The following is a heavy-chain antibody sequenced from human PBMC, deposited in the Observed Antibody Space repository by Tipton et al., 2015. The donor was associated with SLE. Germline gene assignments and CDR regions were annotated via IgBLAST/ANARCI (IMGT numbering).Heavy chain of an antibody. CDR3: ARHQGDALDH. V-gene: IGHV4-59*01. J-gene: IGHJ4*02. CDR2: IYYSGST. Sequence: TLSLTCTVSGGSISSYYWSWIRQPPGEGLEWIGYIYYSGSTNYNPSLKSRVTISVDTSKNQFSLKLSSVTAADTAVYYCARHQGDALDHWGQGTPVTVSS. D-gene: IGHD5-24*01. CDR1: GGSISSYY.